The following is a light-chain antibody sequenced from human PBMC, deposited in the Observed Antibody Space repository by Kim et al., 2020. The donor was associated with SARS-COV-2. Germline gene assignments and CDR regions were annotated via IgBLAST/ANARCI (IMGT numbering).Light chain of an antibody. CDR1: QCVNSDY. J-gene: IGKJ2*01. CDR3: QLYGSSPLMYT. CDR2: GAS. V-gene: IGKV3-20*01. Sequence: PGERATPSCRASQCVNSDYLAWYQQLPGQPPRLLIFGASSRATGIPDRFSGSGSGTDFTLAISRLEPEDFAVYYCQLYGSSPLMYTFGQGTKLEI.